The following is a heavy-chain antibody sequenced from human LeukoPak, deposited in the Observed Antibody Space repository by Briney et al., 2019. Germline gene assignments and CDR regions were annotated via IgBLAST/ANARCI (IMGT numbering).Heavy chain of an antibody. CDR2: IYPGDSDT. Sequence: GESLKISFKGSGYSFTSYWIGWVRQMPGKGLEWMGIIYPGDSDTRYSPSFQGKVTISADQSISTAYLQWSSLKASDTAMYYCARLDYDFWSGPHEDYYYMDVWGKGTTVTVSS. J-gene: IGHJ6*03. CDR3: ARLDYDFWSGPHEDYYYMDV. CDR1: GYSFTSYW. V-gene: IGHV5-51*01. D-gene: IGHD3-3*01.